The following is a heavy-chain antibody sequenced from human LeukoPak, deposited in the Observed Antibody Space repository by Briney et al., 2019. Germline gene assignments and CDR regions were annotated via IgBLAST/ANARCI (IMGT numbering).Heavy chain of an antibody. J-gene: IGHJ4*02. CDR2: IDGSSTYI. D-gene: IGHD6-6*01. CDR1: GSTFSDYR. Sequence: GGSLRLSCAASGSTFSDYRMNWVRQAPGKGLEWVSSIDGSSTYIYFADSVKGRFTISRDNAKNLVYLQMNSLRAEDTAVYYCARDDPSMIAALHYWGQGTLVTVSS. V-gene: IGHV3-21*01. CDR3: ARDDPSMIAALHY.